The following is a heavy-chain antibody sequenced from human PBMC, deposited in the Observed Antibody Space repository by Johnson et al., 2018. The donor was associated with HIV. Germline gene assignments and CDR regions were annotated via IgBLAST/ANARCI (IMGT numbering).Heavy chain of an antibody. CDR1: RFTFDDYA. CDR3: ARGDREVGFGGVIAPDAVDI. V-gene: IGHV3-43D*03. J-gene: IGHJ3*02. CDR2: INWDGDRT. D-gene: IGHD3-16*02. Sequence: QLVESGGVVVQPGGSLRLSCETSRFTFDDYAMHWVRQAPGKGLEWVSLINWDGDRTYYAASVKGRFTISRDNSKNTLYLQMNRLRAEDTAVYDCARGDREVGFGGVIAPDAVDIWGQGALVTVS.